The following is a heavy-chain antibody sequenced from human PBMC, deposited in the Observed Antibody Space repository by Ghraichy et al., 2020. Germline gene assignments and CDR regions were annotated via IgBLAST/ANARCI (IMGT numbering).Heavy chain of an antibody. CDR2: IYYSGST. V-gene: IGHV4-31*03. J-gene: IGHJ4*02. CDR1: GGSISSGGYY. CDR3: AREIRLYCSGGSCYVLDY. D-gene: IGHD2-15*01. Sequence: SETLSLTCTVSGGSISSGGYYWSWIRQHPGKGLEWIGYIYYSGSTYYNPSLKSRVTISVDTSKNQFSLKLSSVTAADTAVYYCAREIRLYCSGGSCYVLDYWGQGTLVTVSS.